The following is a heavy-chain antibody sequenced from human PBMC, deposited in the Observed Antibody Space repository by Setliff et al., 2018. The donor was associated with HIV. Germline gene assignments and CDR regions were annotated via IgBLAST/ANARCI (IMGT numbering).Heavy chain of an antibody. J-gene: IGHJ5*02. Sequence: PSETLSLTCTVSGDSIKSHHWSWIRQPAGKGLEWIGRVTNTGDTSYNPSLKSRVTISMDTSKNLFSLKLTSVTAADTAVYFCAKGSGPPWFDPWGQGTLVTVSS. CDR2: VTNTGDT. V-gene: IGHV4-4*07. D-gene: IGHD3-3*01. CDR1: GDSIKSHH. CDR3: AKGSGPPWFDP.